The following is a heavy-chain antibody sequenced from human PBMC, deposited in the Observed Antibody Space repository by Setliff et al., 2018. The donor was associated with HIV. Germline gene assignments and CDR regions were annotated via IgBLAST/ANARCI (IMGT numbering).Heavy chain of an antibody. CDR3: ASMERGSGFSNRNYFDY. D-gene: IGHD6-19*01. CDR1: GESISTHY. CDR2: IYYSGYT. J-gene: IGHJ4*02. V-gene: IGHV4-59*11. Sequence: SETLSLTCTVSGESISTHYWNWIRQSPGKGLEWIGSIYYSGYTDYDPSGTPHYNPSLESRVTISVYTSKNQFSLKLSSVTAADTAVYYCASMERGSGFSNRNYFDYWGQGTLVTVSS.